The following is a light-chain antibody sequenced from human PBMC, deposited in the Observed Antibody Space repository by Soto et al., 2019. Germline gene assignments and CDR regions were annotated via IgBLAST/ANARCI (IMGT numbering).Light chain of an antibody. J-gene: IGKJ2*01. CDR1: QSISGW. V-gene: IGKV1-5*03. Sequence: IQMTQSPSTLSACIGDRVTITYRASQSISGWLAWYQQKPGKAPRLLIYKTSSLKSGVPSRFSGSGSGTEFTLTINSLQPDDFATYYCQQYNSYPYTFGQGTKLEI. CDR3: QQYNSYPYT. CDR2: KTS.